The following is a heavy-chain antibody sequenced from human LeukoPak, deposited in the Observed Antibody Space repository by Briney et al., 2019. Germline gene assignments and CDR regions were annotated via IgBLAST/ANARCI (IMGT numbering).Heavy chain of an antibody. J-gene: IGHJ5*02. CDR3: ARDSKTTVVTP. Sequence: SETLSLTCTVSGYPISSGYYWGWIRQPPGKGLEWIGYIYYSGSTYYNPSLESRVTISVDTSKNQFSLKLSSVTAADTAVYYCARDSKTTVVTPWGQGTLVTVSS. D-gene: IGHD4-23*01. CDR1: GYPISSGYY. CDR2: IYYSGST. V-gene: IGHV4-38-2*02.